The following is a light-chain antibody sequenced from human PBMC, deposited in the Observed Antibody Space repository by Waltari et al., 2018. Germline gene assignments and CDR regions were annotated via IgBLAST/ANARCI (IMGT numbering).Light chain of an antibody. CDR3: QQYDSFSLT. CDR2: EAS. V-gene: IGKV1-5*03. J-gene: IGKJ4*01. CDR1: QRISRW. Sequence: DIQMTQSPSTLSASVGDRVTITCRASQRISRWLAWYQQKPGKAPKLLIYEASRLETGVPSRFSGSGSGTEFTLTISSLQPDDFATYYCQQYDSFSLTFGGGTKLEI.